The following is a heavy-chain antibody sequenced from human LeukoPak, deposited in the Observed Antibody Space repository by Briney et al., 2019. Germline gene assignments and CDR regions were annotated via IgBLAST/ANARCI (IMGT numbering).Heavy chain of an antibody. Sequence: ETGGSLRLSCGASGFTFNTYSMNWARQAPGKGLEWVSSIDSSGGYMFYADSVKGRFIISRDNAKDSLYLQMNSLRAEDTAVYYCAKDMVLRYFDWLSNDYWGQGTLVTVSS. CDR1: GFTFNTYS. CDR2: IDSSGGYM. J-gene: IGHJ4*02. D-gene: IGHD3-9*01. CDR3: AKDMVLRYFDWLSNDY. V-gene: IGHV3-21*04.